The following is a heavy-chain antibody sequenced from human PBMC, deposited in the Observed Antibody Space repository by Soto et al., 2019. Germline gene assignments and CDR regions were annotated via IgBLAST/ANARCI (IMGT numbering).Heavy chain of an antibody. CDR3: ARDQSGIAVANSPAFDI. J-gene: IGHJ3*02. D-gene: IGHD6-19*01. V-gene: IGHV4-31*03. CDR2: IFYSGDT. CDR1: GASISTGGYY. Sequence: QVQLQESGPGLVKPSQTLSLTCTVSGASISTGGYYWSWIRQRPGRGLEWIGNIFYSGDTYYNPSLERRVIISVDTLKSQFSLRLNSVTAADTAVYYCARDQSGIAVANSPAFDIWGQGAMVTVSS.